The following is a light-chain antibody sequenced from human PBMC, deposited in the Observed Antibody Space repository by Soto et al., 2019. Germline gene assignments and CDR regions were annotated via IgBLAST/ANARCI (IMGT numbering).Light chain of an antibody. J-gene: IGLJ2*01. CDR2: EDN. V-gene: IGLV6-57*04. CDR1: SGSIASNY. Sequence: NFMLTQPHSVSESPGKTVTISCTRSSGSIASNYVQWYQQRPGSAPTTVIYEDNQRPSGVPDRFSGSIDSSSNSASLTISGLKTEDEADYYGQSYDSSNHVVFGGGTKVTVL. CDR3: QSYDSSNHVV.